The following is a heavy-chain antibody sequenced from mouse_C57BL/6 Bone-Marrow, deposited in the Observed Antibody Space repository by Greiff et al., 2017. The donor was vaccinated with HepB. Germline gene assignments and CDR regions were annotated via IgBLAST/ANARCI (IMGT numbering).Heavy chain of an antibody. J-gene: IGHJ3*01. CDR2: IYPRDGST. D-gene: IGHD1-1*01. CDR3: ARVNYYGSPWFAY. Sequence: QVQLKESGPELVKPGASVKLSCKASGYTFTSYDINWVKQRPGQGLEWIGWIYPRDGSTKYNEKFKGKATLTVDTSSSTAYMELHSLTSEDSAVYFCARVNYYGSPWFAYWGQGTLVTVSA. V-gene: IGHV1-85*01. CDR1: GYTFTSYD.